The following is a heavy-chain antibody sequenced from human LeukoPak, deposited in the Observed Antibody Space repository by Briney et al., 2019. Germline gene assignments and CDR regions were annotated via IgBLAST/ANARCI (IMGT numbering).Heavy chain of an antibody. CDR1: GGSFSGYY. CDR2: TNHSGST. J-gene: IGHJ4*02. Sequence: PSETLSLTCAVYGGSFSGYYWRWIRQPPGKGLEWIGETNHSGSTNYNPSLKSRATISVDTSKNQFSLPLSSVPAADTAVYYCARRYYDSSGYENFAYWGQGTLVTVSS. D-gene: IGHD3-22*01. CDR3: ARRYYDSSGYENFAY. V-gene: IGHV4-34*01.